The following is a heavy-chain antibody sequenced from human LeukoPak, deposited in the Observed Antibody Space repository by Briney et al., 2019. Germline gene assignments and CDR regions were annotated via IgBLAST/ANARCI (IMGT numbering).Heavy chain of an antibody. CDR2: ISSASTM. V-gene: IGHV3-48*03. Sequence: PGGSLRLSCAASGFTFSSSEMNWVRQAPGKGLEWVSHISSASTMSYAESVKGRFTISRDNAENSVFLQMNSLRAEDTAVYYCARRRYNWQDGFDYWGQGTLVTVSS. CDR3: ARRRYNWQDGFDY. J-gene: IGHJ4*02. CDR1: GFTFSSSE. D-gene: IGHD1-20*01.